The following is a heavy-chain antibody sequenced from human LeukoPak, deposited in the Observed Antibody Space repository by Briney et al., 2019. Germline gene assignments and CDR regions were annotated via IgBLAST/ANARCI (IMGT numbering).Heavy chain of an antibody. D-gene: IGHD6-19*01. Sequence: SETLSLTCTVSGGSISSYYWSWIRQPPGKGLEWIGYIYYSGNTNYNPSLKSRVTISVDTSKNQFSLKLSSVTAADTAVYYCARGKAVAGPIHFDYWGQGTLVTVSS. V-gene: IGHV4-59*01. CDR3: ARGKAVAGPIHFDY. CDR1: GGSISSYY. CDR2: IYYSGNT. J-gene: IGHJ4*02.